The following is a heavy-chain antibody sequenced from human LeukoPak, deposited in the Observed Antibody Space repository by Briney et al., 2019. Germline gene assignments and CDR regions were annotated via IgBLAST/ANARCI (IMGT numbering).Heavy chain of an antibody. CDR3: ASQITMVRGVIISALDY. D-gene: IGHD3-10*01. Sequence: GGSLRLSCAASGFTVSSNYMSWVRQAPGKGLEWVSVIYSGGSTYYADSVKGRFTISRDNSKNTLYLQMNSLRAEDTAVYYCASQITMVRGVIISALDYWGQGTLVTVSS. CDR1: GFTVSSNY. J-gene: IGHJ4*02. V-gene: IGHV3-66*04. CDR2: IYSGGST.